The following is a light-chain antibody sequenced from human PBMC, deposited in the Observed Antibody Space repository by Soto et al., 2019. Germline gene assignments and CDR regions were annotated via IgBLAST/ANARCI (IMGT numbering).Light chain of an antibody. Sequence: QSVLTQPASVSGSPGQSMTISCTGTSNDVGGYNYVSWYQQHPGKAPKLMIYDVSNRPSGVSNRFSGSKCGNTASLTISGLQAEDEADYYCSSYTSSSTLLFGGGTKVTVL. CDR3: SSYTSSSTLL. CDR1: SNDVGGYNY. J-gene: IGLJ2*01. CDR2: DVS. V-gene: IGLV2-14*01.